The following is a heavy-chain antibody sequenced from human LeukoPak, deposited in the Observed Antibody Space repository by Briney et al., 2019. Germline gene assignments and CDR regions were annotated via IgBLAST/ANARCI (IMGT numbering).Heavy chain of an antibody. J-gene: IGHJ4*02. CDR1: GGSFSGYY. CDR2: INHSGST. Sequence: PSETLSLTCAVYGGSFSGYYWSWIRQPPGKGLEWIGEINHSGSTNYNPSLKSRVTISVDTSKNQFSLKLSSVTAADTAVYYCARGLGLSLYWGQGTLVTVSS. CDR3: ARGLGLSLY. V-gene: IGHV4-34*01. D-gene: IGHD5-18*01.